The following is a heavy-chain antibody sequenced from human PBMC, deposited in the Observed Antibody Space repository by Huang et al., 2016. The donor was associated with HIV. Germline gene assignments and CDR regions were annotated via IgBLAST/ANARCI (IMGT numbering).Heavy chain of an antibody. CDR1: GASFNTYY. V-gene: IGHV4-34*02. CDR2: NKPGGAP. CDR3: ARMPTPSYYDTWSLSPVEEDFFYYNLDV. D-gene: IGHD3-3*01. J-gene: IGHJ6*02. Sequence: QVRLEQWGQGLLKPSETLSLTCAVYGASFNTYYWSWVRQHTAKGLGWIGENKPGGAPNYNPSLKSRVTMTVDTSKNQFYRKFRAMTAADAAIYYCARMPTPSYYDTWSLSPVEEDFFYYNLDVWGQGTPVSVSS.